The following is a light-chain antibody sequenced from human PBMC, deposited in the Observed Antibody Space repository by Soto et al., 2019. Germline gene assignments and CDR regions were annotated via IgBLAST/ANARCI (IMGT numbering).Light chain of an antibody. V-gene: IGLV2-11*01. CDR1: SSDVGAYNF. J-gene: IGLJ3*02. Sequence: QSALTQPRSVSGSPGQSVTISCTGTSSDVGAYNFVSWYQQHPGRVPKLMIYDVNRRPSGVPDRFSGSKSGNTASLTISGLQADDEADYYCCSYAGSYTLVFGGGTKLTVL. CDR3: CSYAGSYTLV. CDR2: DVN.